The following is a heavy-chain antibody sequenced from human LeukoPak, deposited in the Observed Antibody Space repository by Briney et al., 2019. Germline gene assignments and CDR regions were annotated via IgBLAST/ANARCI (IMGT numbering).Heavy chain of an antibody. CDR2: IRYNGGKE. D-gene: IGHD6-13*01. V-gene: IGHV3-30*02. CDR1: GFTFSAYA. Sequence: GGSLRLSCTASGFTFSAYAMHWFRQAPGKGLDGGEFIRYNGGKEHHADSVKGRFTISRDNSKNTLYLQMNSLRAEDTAVYYCAKVSSSCPDCSFDSWGQGTLVTVSS. CDR3: AKVSSSCPDCSFDS. J-gene: IGHJ4*02.